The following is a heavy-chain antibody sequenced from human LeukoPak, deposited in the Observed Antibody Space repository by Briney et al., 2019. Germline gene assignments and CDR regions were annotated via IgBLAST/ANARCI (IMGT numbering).Heavy chain of an antibody. CDR2: IYYSGST. CDR3: ARGRGYSSSSGAFDI. D-gene: IGHD6-6*01. V-gene: IGHV4-59*01. Sequence: SETLSLTCTVSGGSISSYYRSWIRQPPGRGLEWIGYIYYSGSTNYNPSLKSRVTISVDTSKNQFSLKLSSVTAADTAVYYCARGRGYSSSSGAFDIWGQGTMVTVSS. J-gene: IGHJ3*02. CDR1: GGSISSYY.